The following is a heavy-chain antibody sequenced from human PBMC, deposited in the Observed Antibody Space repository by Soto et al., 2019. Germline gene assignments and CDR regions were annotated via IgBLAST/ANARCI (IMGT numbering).Heavy chain of an antibody. Sequence: PGESLKISCKGSGYRFTSYWIGWARQMPGKDLEWMGFIYPGDSDTTYSPSFQGQVTISADKTLTTAYLQWISLKASDSAMYYCALAGYNSGWYYFDYWGQGTPVTVSS. CDR2: IYPGDSDT. CDR3: ALAGYNSGWYYFDY. V-gene: IGHV5-51*01. CDR1: GYRFTSYW. D-gene: IGHD6-19*01. J-gene: IGHJ4*02.